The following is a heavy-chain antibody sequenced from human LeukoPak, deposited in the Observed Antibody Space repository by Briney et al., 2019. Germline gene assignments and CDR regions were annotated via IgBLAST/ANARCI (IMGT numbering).Heavy chain of an antibody. CDR1: GFTFSDYY. J-gene: IGHJ5*02. CDR3: ARSAPDSSSWYVPNWFDP. D-gene: IGHD6-13*01. Sequence: VGTLRLSCAASGFTFSDYYMSWIRQAPGKGLEWVSYISSSGSTIYYADSVKGRFTISRDNAKNSLYLQMNSLRAEDTAVYYCARSAPDSSSWYVPNWFDPWGQGTLVTVSS. CDR2: ISSSGSTI. V-gene: IGHV3-11*04.